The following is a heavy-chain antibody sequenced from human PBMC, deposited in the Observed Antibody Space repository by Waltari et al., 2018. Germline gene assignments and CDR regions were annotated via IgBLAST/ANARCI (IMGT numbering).Heavy chain of an antibody. V-gene: IGHV3-53*01. CDR1: AFSVNTHY. D-gene: IGHD3-16*01. J-gene: IGHJ4*02. Sequence: EVQLVESGGGLMQPGGSLRLSLAPSAFSVNTHYLNWDRQAPGKGLEWVSVIHGDGRTHYADSVKGRFTSSRDSSKNTVYLQMDSLRVGDAAVYYCTRDRGSYSSSGYALGGMHYWGQGTLVTVSS. CDR2: IHGDGRT. CDR3: TRDRGSYSSSGYALGGMHY.